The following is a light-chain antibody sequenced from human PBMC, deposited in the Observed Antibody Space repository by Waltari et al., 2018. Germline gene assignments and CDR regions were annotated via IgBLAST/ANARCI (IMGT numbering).Light chain of an antibody. CDR3: QSADSSGTSLL. V-gene: IGLV3-25*03. Sequence: SYDLTQPPSVSVSPGQTARITCSGHLLSNQLGYWYQQKPGQAPVLVIYKDTQRASGIPERFCGASSGKTGTLTITAVQAEDEADYYCQSADSSGTSLLFGGGTKVTVL. J-gene: IGLJ3*02. CDR2: KDT. CDR1: LLSNQL.